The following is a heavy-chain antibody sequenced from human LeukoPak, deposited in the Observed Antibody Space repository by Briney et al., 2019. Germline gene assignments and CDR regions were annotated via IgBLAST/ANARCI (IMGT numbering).Heavy chain of an antibody. CDR2: ISGSGGST. CDR1: GFTFSSYA. Sequence: GGSLRLSCAASGFTFSSYAMSWVRQAPGKGLEWVSAISGSGGSTYYADSVKGRFTISSDNSKNTLYLQMNSLRAEDTAVYYCAKSRFGGVIVDFDYWGQGTLVTVSS. V-gene: IGHV3-23*01. D-gene: IGHD3-16*02. J-gene: IGHJ4*02. CDR3: AKSRFGGVIVDFDY.